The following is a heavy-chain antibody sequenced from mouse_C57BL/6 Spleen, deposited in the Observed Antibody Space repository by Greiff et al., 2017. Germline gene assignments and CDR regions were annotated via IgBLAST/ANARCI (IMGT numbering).Heavy chain of an antibody. CDR2: IYPGSGNT. J-gene: IGHJ2*01. V-gene: IGHV1-76*01. CDR1: GYTFTDYY. CDR3: ARDLYYFDY. Sequence: QVQLKESGAELVRPGASVKLSCKASGYTFTDYYINWVKQRPGQGLEWIARIYPGSGNTYYNEKFKGKATLTAEKSSSTAYMQLSSLTSEDSAVYFCARDLYYFDYWGQGTTLTVSS.